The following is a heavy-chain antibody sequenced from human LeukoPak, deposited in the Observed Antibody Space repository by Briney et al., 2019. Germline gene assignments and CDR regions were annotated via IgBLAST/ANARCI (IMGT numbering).Heavy chain of an antibody. CDR3: AKSSYSIFDY. D-gene: IGHD5-18*01. V-gene: IGHV4-38-2*02. Sequence: SETLSLTCTVSGYSISSGYYWGWIRQPPGKGLEWIGSIYHSGSTYYHPSLKSRVTISVDTSKNQFSLKLSSVTAADTAVYYCAKSSYSIFDYWGQGTLVTVSS. CDR2: IYHSGST. J-gene: IGHJ4*02. CDR1: GYSISSGYY.